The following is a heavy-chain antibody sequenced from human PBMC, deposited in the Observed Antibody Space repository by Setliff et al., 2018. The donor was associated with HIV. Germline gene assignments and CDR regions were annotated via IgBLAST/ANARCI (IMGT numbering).Heavy chain of an antibody. CDR1: GASISSYY. D-gene: IGHD5-12*01. J-gene: IGHJ5*02. V-gene: IGHV4-59*08. CDR3: ARRGYSGYASGWFGP. Sequence: SETLSLTCTVSGASISSYYWSWLRQPPGKGLEWLGYIYHSGGVNYNPSLKGRGTISLDTSKNQFSLRLTSVTAADTAVYYCARRGYSGYASGWFGPWGQGTLVTVSS. CDR2: IYHSGGV.